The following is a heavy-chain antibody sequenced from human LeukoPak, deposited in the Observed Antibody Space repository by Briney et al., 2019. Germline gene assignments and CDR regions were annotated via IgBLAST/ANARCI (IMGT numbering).Heavy chain of an antibody. D-gene: IGHD2-2*02. CDR3: ARVSRDCSITSCYNDAFDI. CDR1: GYTFTSYG. CDR2: ISAYNGNT. J-gene: IGHJ3*02. V-gene: IGHV1-18*01. Sequence: ASVKVSCKASGYTFTSYGISWVRQAPGQGLEWMGWISAYNGNTNYAQKLQGRVTMTTDTSTNTVYMNLSSLISEDTAVYYCARVSRDCSITSCYNDAFDIWGQGTMVAVSS.